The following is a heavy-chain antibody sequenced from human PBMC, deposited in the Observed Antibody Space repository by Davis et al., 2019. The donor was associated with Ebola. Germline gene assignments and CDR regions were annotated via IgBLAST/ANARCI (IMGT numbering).Heavy chain of an antibody. CDR1: GYTFTSYA. J-gene: IGHJ6*02. Sequence: ASVKVSCKASGYTFTSYAMHWVRQAPGQRLEWMGWINAGNDNTKYSQKFQGRVTITRDTSASTAYMELSSLRSEDTAVYYCARVRWFRELLVGYYYYGMDVWGQGTTVTVSS. CDR2: INAGNDNT. CDR3: ARVRWFRELLVGYYYYGMDV. D-gene: IGHD3-10*01. V-gene: IGHV1-3*01.